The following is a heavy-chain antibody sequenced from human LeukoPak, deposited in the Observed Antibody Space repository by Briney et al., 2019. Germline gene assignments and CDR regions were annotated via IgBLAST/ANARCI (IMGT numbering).Heavy chain of an antibody. CDR2: IKSKTDGGTT. CDR1: GFTFSNAW. J-gene: IGHJ4*02. D-gene: IGHD4-17*01. CDR3: TTVLTLSNDYRDYDPLY. Sequence: PGGSLRLSCAACGFTFSNAWMSWVRQAPGRELEWVGRIKSKTDGGTTDYAAPVKGRSTISREDSKTTLYLQMNSLKTENTAVYYCTTVLTLSNDYRDYDPLYWGQGTLVTVSS. V-gene: IGHV3-15*01.